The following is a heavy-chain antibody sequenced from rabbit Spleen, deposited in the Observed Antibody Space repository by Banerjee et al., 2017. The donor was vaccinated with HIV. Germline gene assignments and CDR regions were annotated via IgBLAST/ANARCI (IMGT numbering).Heavy chain of an antibody. CDR1: GFSFSSSYW. J-gene: IGHJ4*01. CDR3: ARDFDF. Sequence: QSLEESGGDLVKPGASLTLTCTASGFSFSSSYWIYWVRQAPGKGLEWIGTIFAGSTGTTDYASWAKGRFTISKTSSTTVTLQMTSLTAADTATYFCARDFDFWGPGTLVTVS. CDR2: IFAGSTGTT. V-gene: IGHV1S40*01.